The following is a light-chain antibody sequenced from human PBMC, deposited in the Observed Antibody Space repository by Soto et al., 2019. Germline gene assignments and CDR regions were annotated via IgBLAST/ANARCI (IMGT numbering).Light chain of an antibody. CDR2: AAS. CDR3: QQYGSSGT. J-gene: IGKJ2*01. Sequence: EIVLTQSPGTLSLSPGEGANLSCRASQSVSSKYLVWYQQKPGQAPRLLIYAASSRATGVPDRFSGSGSGTDFTLTISRLEPEDFAVYYCQQYGSSGTFGQGSKLEIK. CDR1: QSVSSKY. V-gene: IGKV3-20*01.